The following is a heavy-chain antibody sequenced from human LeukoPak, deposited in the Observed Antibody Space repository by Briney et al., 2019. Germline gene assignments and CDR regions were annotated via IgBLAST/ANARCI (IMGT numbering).Heavy chain of an antibody. CDR3: AKDRCSNGIGCYYYYMDV. CDR1: GFIFSNYG. CDR2: ISSSGSTI. V-gene: IGHV3-48*01. D-gene: IGHD2-8*01. J-gene: IGHJ6*03. Sequence: PGMSLRLSCAGSGFIFSNYGMHWVRQAPGKGLEWVSYISSSGSTIYYADSVKGRFTISRDNSKNTLYLQMNSLRAEDTAVYYCAKDRCSNGIGCYYYYMDVWGKGTTVTIYS.